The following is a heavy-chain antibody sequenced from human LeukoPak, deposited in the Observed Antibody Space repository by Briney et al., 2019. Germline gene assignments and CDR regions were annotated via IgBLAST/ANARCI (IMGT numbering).Heavy chain of an antibody. Sequence: PSETLSLTCTVSGASISSYYWSWIRQPPGKGLEWIGYIYYSGSTNYNPSLKSRVTISVDTSKNQFSLKLSSVTAADTAVYYCARDWNGSGKAAINYYYYYYYMDVRGKGTTVTVSS. D-gene: IGHD3-10*01. CDR3: ARDWNGSGKAAINYYYYYYYMDV. J-gene: IGHJ6*03. CDR2: IYYSGST. CDR1: GASISSYY. V-gene: IGHV4-59*01.